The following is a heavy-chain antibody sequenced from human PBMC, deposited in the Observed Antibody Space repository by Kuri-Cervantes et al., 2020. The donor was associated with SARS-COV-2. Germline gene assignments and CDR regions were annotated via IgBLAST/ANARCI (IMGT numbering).Heavy chain of an antibody. CDR3: ARNLLTGTPFFWSNFDY. D-gene: IGHD1-20*01. J-gene: IGHJ4*02. CDR1: GGTFSSYA. CDR2: IIPILGTA. V-gene: IGHV1-69*10. Sequence: SVKVSCKASGGTFSSYAISWVRQAPGQGLEWMGGIIPILGTANYAQKFQGRVTITADKSTSTAYMELSSLRSEDTAVYYCARNLLTGTPFFWSNFDYWGQGTLVTVSS.